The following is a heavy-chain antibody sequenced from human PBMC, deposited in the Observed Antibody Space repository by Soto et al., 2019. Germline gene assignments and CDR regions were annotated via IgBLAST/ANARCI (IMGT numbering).Heavy chain of an antibody. Sequence: QVQLQESGPGLVKPSDTLSLTCAVSGYSISSSNWWGWIRQPPGKGLEWIGYIYYSGTTYSNPSLKPRVTLSVDTSKNQFSLQLTSVTAVDTAVYYCARREIQGPIDYWGQGTLVTVSS. CDR2: IYYSGTT. D-gene: IGHD1-26*01. V-gene: IGHV4-28*01. CDR1: GYSISSSNW. CDR3: ARREIQGPIDY. J-gene: IGHJ4*02.